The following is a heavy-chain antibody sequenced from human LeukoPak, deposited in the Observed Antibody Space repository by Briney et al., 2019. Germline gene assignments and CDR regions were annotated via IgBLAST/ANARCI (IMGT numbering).Heavy chain of an antibody. CDR1: GFTLSSYS. D-gene: IGHD3-10*01. CDR3: ARDRDANWFDP. J-gene: IGHJ5*02. Sequence: GGSLRLSCAASGFTLSSYSMNWVRQAPGKGPEWVSSISSSGTYVYYADSVKGRFTISRDNSKNTLYLQMNSLRAEDTAVYYCARDRDANWFDPWGQGTVVTVSS. CDR2: ISSSGTYV. V-gene: IGHV3-21*04.